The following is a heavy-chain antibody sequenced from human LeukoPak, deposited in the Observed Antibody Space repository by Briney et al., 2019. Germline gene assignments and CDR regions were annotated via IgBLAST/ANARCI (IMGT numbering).Heavy chain of an antibody. D-gene: IGHD3-10*01. CDR3: ARAWGRITMVRKPSRWDY. CDR2: ISSSSSTI. J-gene: IGHJ4*02. Sequence: GGSLRLSCAASGFTFSSYSMNWVRQAPGKGLEWVSYISSSSSTIYYADSVKGRFTISRDNAKNSLYLQMNSLRAEDTAVYYCARAWGRITMVRKPSRWDYWGQGTLVTVSS. V-gene: IGHV3-48*04. CDR1: GFTFSSYS.